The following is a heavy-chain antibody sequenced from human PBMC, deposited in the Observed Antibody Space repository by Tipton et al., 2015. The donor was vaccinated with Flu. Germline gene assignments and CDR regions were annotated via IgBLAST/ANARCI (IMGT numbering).Heavy chain of an antibody. V-gene: IGHV3-30-3*02. CDR1: GFRVSSYG. CDR2: ISYDGANK. J-gene: IGHJ4*02. D-gene: IGHD6-19*01. CDR3: AKDPSYSSAWYLDH. Sequence: SLRLSCVASGFRVSSYGMHWVRQAPGKGLEWLSIISYDGANKYYAESVRGRFTVSRDNSKNTLDLHMDSLRPEDTAVYYCAKDPSYSSAWYLDHWGQGALVTVSS.